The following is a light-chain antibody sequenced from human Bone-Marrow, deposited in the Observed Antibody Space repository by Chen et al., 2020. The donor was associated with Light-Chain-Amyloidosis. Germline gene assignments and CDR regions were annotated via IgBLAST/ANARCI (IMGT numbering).Light chain of an antibody. V-gene: IGLV3-25*03. CDR3: QSADSSGTYEVI. J-gene: IGLJ2*01. CDR2: RDT. CDR1: DLPTKY. Sequence: SYELTQPPPVSVSPGQPARITCSGDDLPTKYAYWYQQKPGQAPVLVIHRDTERPSGISERFSGSNSGTTATLTISGVQAEDEADYHCQSADSSGTYEVIFGGGTKLTVL.